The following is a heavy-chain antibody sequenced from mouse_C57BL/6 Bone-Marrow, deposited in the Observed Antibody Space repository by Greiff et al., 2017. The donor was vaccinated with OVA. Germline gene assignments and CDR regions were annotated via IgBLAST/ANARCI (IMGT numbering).Heavy chain of an antibody. J-gene: IGHJ4*01. CDR3: ARRWLLPPYAMDY. D-gene: IGHD2-3*01. Sequence: QVQLKQPGAELVKPGASVKMSCKASGYTFTSYWITWVKQRPGQGLEWIGDIYPGSGSTYYNEKFKSKATLTVDTSSSTAYMQLSSLTSEDSAVYYCARRWLLPPYAMDYWGQGTSVTVSS. CDR2: IYPGSGST. CDR1: GYTFTSYW. V-gene: IGHV1-55*01.